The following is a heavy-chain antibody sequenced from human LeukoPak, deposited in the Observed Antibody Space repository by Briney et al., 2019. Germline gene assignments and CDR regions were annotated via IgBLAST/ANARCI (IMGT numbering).Heavy chain of an antibody. CDR3: ATSYDNKIVPYDC. V-gene: IGHV4-4*09. D-gene: IGHD3-9*01. J-gene: IGHJ4*02. Sequence: PSESLSLTRTASGVSITSYKWSWPRQSPGKGLGGVGFISTSGRTDYNPSLTSRVSMSVDTSKSQVSLRLSSVTAEDTAVYYCATSYDNKIVPYDCWGQGILVTVSS. CDR2: ISTSGRT. CDR1: GVSITSYK.